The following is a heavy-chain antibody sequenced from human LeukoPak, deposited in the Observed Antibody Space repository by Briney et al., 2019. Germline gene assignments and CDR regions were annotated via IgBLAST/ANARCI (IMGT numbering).Heavy chain of an antibody. CDR2: ISYDGSNK. CDR1: GFTFSSYA. Sequence: GGSLRLCCAASGFTFSSYAMHWVRQAPGKGLEWVAVISYDGSNKYYADSVKGRFTISRDNSKNTLYLQMNSLRAEDTAVYYCARDPRGDGSGCLDYWGQGTLVTVSS. D-gene: IGHD6-19*01. J-gene: IGHJ4*02. V-gene: IGHV3-30-3*01. CDR3: ARDPRGDGSGCLDY.